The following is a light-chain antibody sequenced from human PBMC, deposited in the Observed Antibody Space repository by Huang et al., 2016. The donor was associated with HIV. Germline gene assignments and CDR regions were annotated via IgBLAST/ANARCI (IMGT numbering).Light chain of an antibody. V-gene: IGKV2-29*02. CDR3: KQDKNFPRT. CDR2: EVS. J-gene: IGKJ1*01. Sequence: DIVMIQTPLSLSVTPGQPASISCKSRQRLLHSDGKTYLSWYLQKPGQSPHLLIYEVSSRVAGGPDRCSGSGSGTDVTLKISRVEAEDVGVYYCKQDKNFPRTFGQGTKVEIK. CDR1: QRLLHSDGKTY.